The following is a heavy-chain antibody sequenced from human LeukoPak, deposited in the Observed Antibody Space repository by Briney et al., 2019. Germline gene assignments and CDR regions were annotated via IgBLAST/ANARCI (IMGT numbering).Heavy chain of an antibody. Sequence: GGSLRLSCAASGFSFTTYWMSWVRQAPGKGLEWVANIKQDGTEKYYVDSVKGRFTISRDNAKNSLYLQMDSLRVEDTAVYYCAKLAKYFYGSETYYFFEHWGQGTPVTASS. V-gene: IGHV3-7*01. CDR2: IKQDGTEK. J-gene: IGHJ4*02. D-gene: IGHD3-10*01. CDR1: GFSFTTYW. CDR3: AKLAKYFYGSETYYFFEH.